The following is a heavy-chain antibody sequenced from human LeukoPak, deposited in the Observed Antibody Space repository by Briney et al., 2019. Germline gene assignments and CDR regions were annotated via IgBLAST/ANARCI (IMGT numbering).Heavy chain of an antibody. Sequence: SETLSLTCTVSGGSISSGDYCWSWIRQPPGKGLEWIGYIYYSGSTYYNPSLKSRVTISVDTSKNQFSLKLSSVTAADTAVYYCASSIAAAGPFEHWGQGTLVTVSS. D-gene: IGHD6-13*01. CDR3: ASSIAAAGPFEH. V-gene: IGHV4-30-4*01. CDR1: GGSISSGDYC. CDR2: IYYSGST. J-gene: IGHJ1*01.